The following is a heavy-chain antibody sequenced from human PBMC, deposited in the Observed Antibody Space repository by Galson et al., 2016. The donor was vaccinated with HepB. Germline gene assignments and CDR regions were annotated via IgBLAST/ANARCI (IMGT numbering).Heavy chain of an antibody. Sequence: SETLSLTCAVSGGSINNKTWWSWVRQAPGKGLEWMGEINHFGTTNYNPSLQSPVTISVDKSKMQFSLKLTSVTAADTAVYYCARDHDLYDSCGFFSARNYYFDSWGQGTRVTVSS. CDR1: GGSINNKTW. CDR2: INHFGTT. D-gene: IGHD3-22*01. J-gene: IGHJ4*02. CDR3: ARDHDLYDSCGFFSARNYYFDS. V-gene: IGHV4-4*02.